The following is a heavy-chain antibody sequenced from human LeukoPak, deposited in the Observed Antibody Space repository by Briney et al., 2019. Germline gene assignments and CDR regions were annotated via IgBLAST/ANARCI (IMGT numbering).Heavy chain of an antibody. D-gene: IGHD6-13*01. CDR2: ISSSSSYI. Sequence: GGSLRLSCAASGFTFSSYSMNWVRQAPGKGLEWVSSISSSSSYIYYADSVKGRFTISRDNAKNSLYLQMNSLRAEDTAVYYCARDRIWGAAAGTFWFDPWGQGTLVTVSS. J-gene: IGHJ5*02. V-gene: IGHV3-21*01. CDR1: GFTFSSYS. CDR3: ARDRIWGAAAGTFWFDP.